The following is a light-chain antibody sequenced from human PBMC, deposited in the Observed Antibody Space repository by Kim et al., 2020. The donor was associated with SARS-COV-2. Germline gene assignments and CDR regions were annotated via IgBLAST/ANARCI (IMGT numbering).Light chain of an antibody. CDR3: QAWDSSVVV. CDR2: KDS. CDR1: KLGDKY. Sequence: SYELTQPPSVSVSPGQTASITCSGDKLGDKYACWYQQKPGQSPVLVIYKDSKRPSGIHERFSGSNSGNTATLTISGTQEMDEADYYCQAWDSSVVVFGGGTQLTVL. V-gene: IGLV3-1*01. J-gene: IGLJ2*01.